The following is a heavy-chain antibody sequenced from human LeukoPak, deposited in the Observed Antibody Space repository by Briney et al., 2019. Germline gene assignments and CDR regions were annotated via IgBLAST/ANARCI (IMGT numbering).Heavy chain of an antibody. V-gene: IGHV1-24*01. CDR3: AKGSGVMVRGAASDC. Sequence: ASVKVSCKVSGYTLTELSMHWVRQAPGKGLEWMGGFDPEDGETIYAQKFQGRVTMTEDTSTDTAYMELSSLRSEDTAVYYCAKGSGVMVRGAASDCWGQGTLVTVSS. J-gene: IGHJ4*02. D-gene: IGHD3-10*01. CDR1: GYTLTELS. CDR2: FDPEDGET.